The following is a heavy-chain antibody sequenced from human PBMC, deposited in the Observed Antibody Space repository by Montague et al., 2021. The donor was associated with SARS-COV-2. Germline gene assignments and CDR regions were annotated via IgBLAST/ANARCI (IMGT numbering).Heavy chain of an antibody. D-gene: IGHD2-8*01. CDR3: ARTSQYCTPTNCYLPNAMAA. J-gene: IGHJ6*02. CDR2: IWHGGST. V-gene: IGHV4-38-2*02. Sequence: SETLSPTCTVSGYSITHAYYWGWIRQPPGKGLEWIGNIWHGGSTYYNPSLKSRVTISVDTSNNQFSLKLTSVTAADTAVYYCARTSQYCTPTNCYLPNAMAAWGQGTTVTVAS. CDR1: GYSITHAYY.